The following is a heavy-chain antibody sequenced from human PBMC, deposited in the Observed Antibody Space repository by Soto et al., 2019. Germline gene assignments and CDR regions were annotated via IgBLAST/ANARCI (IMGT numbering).Heavy chain of an antibody. Sequence: ASVKVSCKASGYTFTGYYMHWVRQAPGQGLEWMGWINPNSGGTNYAQKFQGWVTMTRDTSISTAYMELSRLRSDDTAVYYCARGGNNWNYSKRIKIYYWGQGTLVTVSS. D-gene: IGHD1-7*01. CDR3: ARGGNNWNYSKRIKIYY. CDR1: GYTFTGYY. CDR2: INPNSGGT. J-gene: IGHJ4*02. V-gene: IGHV1-2*04.